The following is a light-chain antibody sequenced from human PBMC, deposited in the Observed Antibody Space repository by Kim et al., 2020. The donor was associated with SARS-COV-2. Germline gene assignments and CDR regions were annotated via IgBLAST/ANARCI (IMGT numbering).Light chain of an antibody. J-gene: IGLJ2*01. V-gene: IGLV3-1*01. CDR3: QAWDSSTLV. Sequence: SYELTQPPSVSVSPGQTASITCSGDKLGDKYACWYQQKPGQSPVLVIYQDSKRPSGIPERFSGSNSGNTATLTISGTQAMDEADYYCQAWDSSTLVIGGGTQLTVL. CDR1: KLGDKY. CDR2: QDS.